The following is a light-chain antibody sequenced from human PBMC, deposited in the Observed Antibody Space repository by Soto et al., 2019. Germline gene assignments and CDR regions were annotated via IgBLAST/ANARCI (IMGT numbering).Light chain of an antibody. CDR1: SSNIGRNY. Sequence: QSVLTQSPSASGTPGQRVTISCSGSSSNIGRNYVYWYRQLPGTAPKLLIYSDTQRPSGVPDRFSGSKSGTSASLAISGLRSEDEADYYCSAWDGSLSGRVFGGGTKLTVL. J-gene: IGLJ2*01. CDR2: SDT. V-gene: IGLV1-47*02. CDR3: SAWDGSLSGRV.